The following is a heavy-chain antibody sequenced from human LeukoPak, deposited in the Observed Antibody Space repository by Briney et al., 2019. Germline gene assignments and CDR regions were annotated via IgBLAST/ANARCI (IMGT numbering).Heavy chain of an antibody. J-gene: IGHJ4*02. V-gene: IGHV4-4*08. CDR2: LSNTGTT. D-gene: IGHD5-12*01. CDR3: ASGRGYSGYDFDLTSGASPLDY. Sequence: SETLSLTCSVSGDSISSFYWSWIRQPPGKELEWMGYLSNTGTTNYNPSLKSRVSISVATSRNQFSLNLYSVTAADTAVYYCASGRGYSGYDFDLTSGASPLDYWGQGTLVTVSS. CDR1: GDSISSFY.